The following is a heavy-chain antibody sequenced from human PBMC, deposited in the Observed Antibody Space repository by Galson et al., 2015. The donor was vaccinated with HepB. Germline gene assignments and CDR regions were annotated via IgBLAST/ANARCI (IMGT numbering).Heavy chain of an antibody. CDR1: GYTLTELS. D-gene: IGHD6-19*01. V-gene: IGHV1-24*01. Sequence: SVKVSCKVSGYTLTELSMHWVRQAPGKGLEWMGGFDPEDGETIYAQKFQGRVTMTEDTSTDTAYMELSSLRSEDTAVYYCATPRGGTRIAVAVLDYWGQGTLVTVSS. CDR3: ATPRGGTRIAVAVLDY. CDR2: FDPEDGET. J-gene: IGHJ4*02.